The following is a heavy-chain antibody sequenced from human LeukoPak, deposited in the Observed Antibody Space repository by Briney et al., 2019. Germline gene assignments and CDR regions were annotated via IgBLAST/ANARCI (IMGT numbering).Heavy chain of an antibody. J-gene: IGHJ4*02. D-gene: IGHD3-22*01. CDR2: IYHSGST. V-gene: IGHV4-38-2*02. CDR3: ARDLGYSREHARDY. CDR1: GYSISSGYY. Sequence: PSETLSLTCTVSGYSISSGYYWGWIRQPPGKGLEWIGSIYHSGSTYYNPSLKSRVTISVDTSKNQFSLKLSSVTAADTAVYYCARDLGYSREHARDYWGQGTLVTVSS.